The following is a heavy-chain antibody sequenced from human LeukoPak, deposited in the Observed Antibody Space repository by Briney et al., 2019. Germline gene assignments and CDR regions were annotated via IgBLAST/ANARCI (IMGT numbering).Heavy chain of an antibody. CDR2: IMPIFGTP. CDR3: ARGLVVVPAAIGWFDY. J-gene: IGHJ4*02. CDR1: GGTFSRNV. V-gene: IGHV1-69*13. D-gene: IGHD2-2*02. Sequence: ASVKVSCKASGGTFSRNVISWVRQAPGQGLEWMGGIMPIFGTPNYEPKFQGRVTITADESTNTSSMELSSLRSEDTAVYYCARGLVVVPAAIGWFDYWGQGTLVTVSS.